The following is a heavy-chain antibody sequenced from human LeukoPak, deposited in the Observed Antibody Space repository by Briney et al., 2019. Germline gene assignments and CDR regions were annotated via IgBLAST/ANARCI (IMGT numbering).Heavy chain of an antibody. J-gene: IGHJ4*02. Sequence: GASVKVSCKASGGTFSSYAISWVRQAPGQGLEWMGRIIPILGIANYAQKFQGRVTITADKSTSTAYMELSSLRSEDTAVYYCARDEGGPTYYDARDYWGQGTLVTVSS. CDR3: ARDEGGPTYYDARDY. CDR2: IIPILGIA. V-gene: IGHV1-69*04. D-gene: IGHD3-3*01. CDR1: GGTFSSYA.